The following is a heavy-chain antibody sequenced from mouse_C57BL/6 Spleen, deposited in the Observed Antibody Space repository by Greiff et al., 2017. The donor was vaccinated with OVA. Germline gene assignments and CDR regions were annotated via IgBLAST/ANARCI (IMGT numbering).Heavy chain of an antibody. CDR3: ARESYDGYFLFAY. J-gene: IGHJ3*01. CDR1: GYSITSGYY. V-gene: IGHV3-6*01. Sequence: EVQRVESGPGLVKPSQSLSLTCSVTGYSITSGYYWNWIRQFPGNKLEWMGYISYDGSNNYNPSLKNRISITRDTSKNQFFLKLNSVTTEDTATYYCARESYDGYFLFAYWGQGTLGTVSA. D-gene: IGHD2-3*01. CDR2: ISYDGSN.